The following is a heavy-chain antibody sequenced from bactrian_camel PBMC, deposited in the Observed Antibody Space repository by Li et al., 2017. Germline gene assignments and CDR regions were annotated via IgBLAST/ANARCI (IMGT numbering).Heavy chain of an antibody. Sequence: HVQLVESGGGSVQAGGSLRLSCAISGFTYSTYRMGWFRQFSGKQYEGVAAIDSEGRTSYLDSLKGRFTISKDNAKNTLYLQMNNLEPEDTAMYYCAADGLSGSGVVGVPYYTYSGQGTQVTVS. J-gene: IGHJ4*01. CDR2: IDSEGRT. V-gene: IGHV3S53*01. CDR1: GFTYSTYR. CDR3: AADGLSGSGVVGVPYYTY. D-gene: IGHD2*01.